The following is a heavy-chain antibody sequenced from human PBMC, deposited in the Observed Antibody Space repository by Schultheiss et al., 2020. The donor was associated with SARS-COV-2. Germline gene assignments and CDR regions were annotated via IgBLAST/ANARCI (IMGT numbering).Heavy chain of an antibody. Sequence: SETLSLTCTVSGGSIYNYYWSWIRQPPGKGLEWIGYISYSGSTNYNPSLKSRVTVSVDTSKNQFSLKLRTVTAADTAIYFCSRGRTSVIPSPVLGLGPPYFSYDMDVWGKGTTVTVSS. CDR1: GGSIYNYY. J-gene: IGHJ6*03. V-gene: IGHV4-59*12. CDR3: SRGRTSVIPSPVLGLGPPYFSYDMDV. D-gene: IGHD4-11*01. CDR2: ISYSGST.